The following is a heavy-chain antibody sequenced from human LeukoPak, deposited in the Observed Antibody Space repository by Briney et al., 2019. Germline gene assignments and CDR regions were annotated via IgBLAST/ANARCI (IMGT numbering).Heavy chain of an antibody. J-gene: IGHJ4*02. Sequence: PAGSLRLSCAASGFSFDDYGLTWVRQAPGKGLEWVSGINWNGDSIDYADSVKGRCTISRDNAKNSLYLQMNSLRAEDTALYYCARDLRVVITGSFDSWGQGTLVTVSS. CDR1: GFSFDDYG. CDR3: ARDLRVVITGSFDS. V-gene: IGHV3-20*04. D-gene: IGHD3-22*01. CDR2: INWNGDSI.